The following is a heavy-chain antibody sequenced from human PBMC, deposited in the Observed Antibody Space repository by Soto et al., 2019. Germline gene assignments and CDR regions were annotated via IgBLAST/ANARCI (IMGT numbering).Heavy chain of an antibody. V-gene: IGHV6-1*01. CDR1: GDSVSSNSAA. CDR2: TYYRSKWYN. J-gene: IGHJ6*02. Sequence: SKTLSLTCAISGDSVSSNSAAWNWIRQSPSRGLEWLGRTYYRSKWYNDYALSVKSRITITPDPSKNQFSLQLNSVTPEDTAVYYCARDLNKVAVAGMRLDVWGQGTTVTVSS. D-gene: IGHD6-19*01. CDR3: ARDLNKVAVAGMRLDV.